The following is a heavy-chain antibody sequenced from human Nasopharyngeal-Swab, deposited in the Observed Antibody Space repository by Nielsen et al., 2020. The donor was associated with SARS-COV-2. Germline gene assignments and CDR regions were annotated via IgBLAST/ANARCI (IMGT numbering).Heavy chain of an antibody. D-gene: IGHD6-19*01. CDR2: ISSNGGST. CDR3: VKFLAGSGDDYYYGMDV. V-gene: IGHV3-64D*08. J-gene: IGHJ6*02. Sequence: WIRQPPGKGLEYVSAISSNGGSTYYADSVKGRFTISRDNSKNTLYLQMSSLRAEDTAVYYCVKFLAGSGDDYYYGMDVWGQGTTVTVSS.